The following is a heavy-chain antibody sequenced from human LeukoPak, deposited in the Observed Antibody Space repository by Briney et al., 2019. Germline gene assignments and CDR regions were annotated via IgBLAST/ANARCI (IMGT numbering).Heavy chain of an antibody. J-gene: IGHJ4*02. D-gene: IGHD5-24*01. CDR3: ASSAERWLQFYFDY. CDR1: GGTFSSYA. V-gene: IGHV1-69*05. CDR2: IIPIFGTA. Sequence: SVKVSCKASGGTFSSYAISWVRQAPGQGLEWMGTIIPIFGTANYAQKFQGRVTITTDESTSTAYMELSSLRSEDTAVYYCASSAERWLQFYFDYWGQGTLVTVSS.